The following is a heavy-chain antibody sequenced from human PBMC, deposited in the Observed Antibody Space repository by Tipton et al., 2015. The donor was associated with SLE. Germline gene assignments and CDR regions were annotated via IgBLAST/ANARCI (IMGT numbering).Heavy chain of an antibody. CDR2: INWKSDIT. CDR3: AKSQGYSGSSHDAFDM. Sequence: SLRLSCAASGFSFDDHAMHWVRQTPGKGLEWVSGINWKSDITGYAGSVKGRFTISRDNAKNSLYLQMNSLRAEDTALYFCAKSQGYSGSSHDAFDMWGPGTMVTVSS. V-gene: IGHV3-9*01. D-gene: IGHD1-26*01. CDR1: GFSFDDHA. J-gene: IGHJ3*02.